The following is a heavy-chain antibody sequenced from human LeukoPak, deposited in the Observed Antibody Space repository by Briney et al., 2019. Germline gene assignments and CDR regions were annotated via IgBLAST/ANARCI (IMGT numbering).Heavy chain of an antibody. Sequence: SETLSLTCAVSGASISSHAWWTWARQLPRKGREYVGEIYHSGSTNYHPSLKSRVTISVDTSKNQFSLKLSSVTAADTAVYYCARGPHLGDIVVVPAAIDFDYWGQGTLVTVSS. D-gene: IGHD2-2*01. J-gene: IGHJ4*02. V-gene: IGHV4-4*02. CDR3: ARGPHLGDIVVVPAAIDFDY. CDR2: IYHSGST. CDR1: GASISSHAW.